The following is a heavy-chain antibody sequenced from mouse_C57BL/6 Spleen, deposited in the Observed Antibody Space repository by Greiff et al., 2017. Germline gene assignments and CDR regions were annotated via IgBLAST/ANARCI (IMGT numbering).Heavy chain of an antibody. Sequence: EVLVVESGGGLVQPGGSLKLSCAASGFTFSDYYMYWVRQTPEKRLEWVAYISNGGGSTYYPDTVKGRFTISRDNAKNTLYLQMSRLKSEDTAMYYCARPKTAQATWFAYWGQGTLVTVSA. D-gene: IGHD3-2*02. CDR3: ARPKTAQATWFAY. CDR1: GFTFSDYY. V-gene: IGHV5-12*01. CDR2: ISNGGGST. J-gene: IGHJ3*01.